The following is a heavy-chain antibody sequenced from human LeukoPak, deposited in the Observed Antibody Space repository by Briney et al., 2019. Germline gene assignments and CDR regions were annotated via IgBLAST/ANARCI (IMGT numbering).Heavy chain of an antibody. J-gene: IGHJ4*02. CDR2: ISGSSIYT. CDR3: ASGPWELDY. CDR1: GFTFSDYH. D-gene: IGHD1-26*01. V-gene: IGHV3-11*06. Sequence: GGSLRLSCAASGFTFSDYHMTWIRQAPGKGLEWVSYISGSSIYTRYADSVKGRFTISRDNAKNTLYLQMNSLRAEDTAVYYCASGPWELDYWGQGTRVTVSS.